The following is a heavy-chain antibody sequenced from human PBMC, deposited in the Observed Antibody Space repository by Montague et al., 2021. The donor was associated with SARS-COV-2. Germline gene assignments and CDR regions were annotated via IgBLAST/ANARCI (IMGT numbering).Heavy chain of an antibody. Sequence: SVKVSCKASGYTFTRYDINWLRQAPGQGLEWMGCMNPNSGNTGYSQKFQGIVTMTRNTSISTAYMELSSLRSEDTAVYYCARAQYYYDSSGYYPAYWGQGTLVTVSS. V-gene: IGHV1-8*01. CDR1: GYTFTRYD. CDR3: ARAQYYYDSSGYYPAY. J-gene: IGHJ4*02. CDR2: MNPNSGNT. D-gene: IGHD3-22*01.